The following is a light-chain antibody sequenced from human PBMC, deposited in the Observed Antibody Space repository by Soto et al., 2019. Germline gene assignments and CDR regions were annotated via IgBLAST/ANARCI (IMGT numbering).Light chain of an antibody. CDR2: DAS. V-gene: IGKV3-11*01. J-gene: IGKJ1*01. CDR3: QQRGNWPET. Sequence: EIVLTQSPATLSLSPGERATLSCRDSQSVSSYFAWYQQKPGQAPSLLIYDASNRATDIPASFSGSGSGTDFTLTISSLEPEDFAVYYCQQRGNWPETFGQGTRVDIK. CDR1: QSVSSY.